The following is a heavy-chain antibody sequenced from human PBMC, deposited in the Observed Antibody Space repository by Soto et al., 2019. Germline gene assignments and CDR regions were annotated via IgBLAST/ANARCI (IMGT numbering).Heavy chain of an antibody. D-gene: IGHD2-2*01. V-gene: IGHV1-69*13. Sequence: SVKVSCKASGGTFSSYAISWVRQAPGQGLEWMGGIIPIFGTANYAQKFQGRVTITADEPTSTAYMELSSLRSEDTAVYYCASRGGDIVVVPDYYYYYGMDVWGQGTTVTVSS. CDR1: GGTFSSYA. CDR2: IIPIFGTA. J-gene: IGHJ6*02. CDR3: ASRGGDIVVVPDYYYYYGMDV.